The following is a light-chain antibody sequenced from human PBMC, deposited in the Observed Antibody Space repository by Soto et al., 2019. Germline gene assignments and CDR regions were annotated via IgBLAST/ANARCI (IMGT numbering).Light chain of an antibody. CDR1: ESLSSAY. CDR2: GAS. CDR3: QQYDGSLFT. V-gene: IGKV3-20*01. Sequence: EIVLTQSPGTLSLSPGERATLSCRASESLSSAYLAWYQQKPGQAPRLLLYGASTRATGIPDRFSGSGSGTEFTLTISRLEPEDLAVYYCQQYDGSLFTFGPGTKVDIK. J-gene: IGKJ3*01.